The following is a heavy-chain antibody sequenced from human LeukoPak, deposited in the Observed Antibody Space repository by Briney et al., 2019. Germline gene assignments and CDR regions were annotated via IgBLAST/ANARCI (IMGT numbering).Heavy chain of an antibody. CDR1: GYNFNMYW. V-gene: IGHV5-51*01. Sequence: GESLKISCKGSGYNFNMYWIAWVRETLGKRLECMGIIYPGDSDTRYSPSFQGQVTISADKSTSTAYLQWNSLKASDSAIYYSMRHFRVGATLSILDYCGQRSLVTVSS. J-gene: IGHJ4*02. CDR2: IYPGDSDT. D-gene: IGHD1-26*01. CDR3: MRHFRVGATLSILDY.